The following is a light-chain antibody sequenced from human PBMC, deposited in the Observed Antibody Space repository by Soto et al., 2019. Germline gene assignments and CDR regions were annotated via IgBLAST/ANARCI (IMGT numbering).Light chain of an antibody. CDR2: DAS. CDR3: QQYQSSWP. Sequence: DVQMTHSPSTLSASVGDRVMITCRASQSISSWLAWYQQKPGKAPNLLIYDASSLESGVPSRFSGSGSGTEFTLTISSLQPDDFATYYCQQYQSSWPFGQGTKVAIK. CDR1: QSISSW. V-gene: IGKV1-5*01. J-gene: IGKJ1*01.